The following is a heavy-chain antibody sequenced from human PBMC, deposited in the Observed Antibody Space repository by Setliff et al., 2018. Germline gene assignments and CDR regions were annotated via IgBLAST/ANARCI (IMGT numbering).Heavy chain of an antibody. CDR2: IYDSGSS. D-gene: IGHD2-15*01. Sequence: SETLSLTCTVSGGSVSNSGFFWGWLRQAPGKGLEWIGNIYDSGSSNYNASLKSRLIITRDTPKNQISLKLTSVSAADPAVYYCGRGFSRIEGWGNWFDPWGQGILVTVSS. CDR1: GGSVSNSGFF. CDR3: GRGFSRIEGWGNWFDP. J-gene: IGHJ5*02. V-gene: IGHV4-39*01.